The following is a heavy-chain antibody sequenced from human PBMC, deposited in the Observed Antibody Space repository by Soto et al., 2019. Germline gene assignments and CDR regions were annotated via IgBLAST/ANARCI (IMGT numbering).Heavy chain of an antibody. Sequence: QVQLVQSGAEVKKPGASVKVSCKASGYTFINYYIHWVRQAPGQGLEWMGVINPNGGSTVYSHKFQGRVTRTRVTSTSTVYVELSSLRSEDTAVYFCVRATAARQRDYSYHYYLHIWGKGTTVTVSS. CDR2: INPNGGST. V-gene: IGHV1-46*03. CDR1: GYTFINYY. D-gene: IGHD6-6*01. CDR3: VRATAARQRDYSYHYYLHI. J-gene: IGHJ6*03.